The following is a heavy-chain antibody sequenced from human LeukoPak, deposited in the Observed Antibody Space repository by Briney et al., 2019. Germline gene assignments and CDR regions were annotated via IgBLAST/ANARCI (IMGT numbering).Heavy chain of an antibody. CDR1: GFTFTNYA. D-gene: IGHD5-12*01. J-gene: IGHJ4*02. CDR2: INDIGDNT. V-gene: IGHV3-23*01. CDR3: AKGRYSGYDFDY. Sequence: GGSLRLSCAASGFTFTNYAMSWFRRAPGKGLEWVSRINDIGDNTYYADSVKGRFTISRDNSKNTLSLQMNSLRAEDTAVYYCAKGRYSGYDFDYWGQGTLVTVSS.